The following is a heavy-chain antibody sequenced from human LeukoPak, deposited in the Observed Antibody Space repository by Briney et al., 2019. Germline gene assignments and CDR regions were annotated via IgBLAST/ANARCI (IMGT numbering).Heavy chain of an antibody. CDR2: ISTSNSYI. Sequence: GGSLRLSCAASGLTFSSYSMNWVRQAPGKGLEWVSSISTSNSYIYSADSVKGRFTISRDNAKNSLYLQMNSLRAEDTAVYYCVRDTFSPDAFDIWGQGTMVTVSS. V-gene: IGHV3-21*01. J-gene: IGHJ3*02. D-gene: IGHD3-16*01. CDR3: VRDTFSPDAFDI. CDR1: GLTFSSYS.